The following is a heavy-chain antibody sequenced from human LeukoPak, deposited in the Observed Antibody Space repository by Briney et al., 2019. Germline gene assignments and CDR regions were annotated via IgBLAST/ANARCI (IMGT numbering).Heavy chain of an antibody. J-gene: IGHJ4*02. Sequence: GGSLRLSCAASGFTFSSYAMTWVRQAPGKGLEWVSVISGSGGSTYYADSVKGRFTISRDNSKNTVYLQMNSLRVEDTAVYYCVKRQCSGGSCYFIDYWGQGTLVTVSS. CDR2: ISGSGGST. V-gene: IGHV3-23*01. CDR3: VKRQCSGGSCYFIDY. D-gene: IGHD2-15*01. CDR1: GFTFSSYA.